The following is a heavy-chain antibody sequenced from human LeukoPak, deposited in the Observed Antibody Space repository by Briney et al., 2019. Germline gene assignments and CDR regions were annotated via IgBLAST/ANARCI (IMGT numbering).Heavy chain of an antibody. V-gene: IGHV3-15*01. CDR2: IKSKTDGGTA. J-gene: IGHJ4*02. CDR1: GFTFSNAW. Sequence: PGGSLRLSCAASGFTFSNAWMSWVRQAPGKGLEWVGRIKSKTDGGTADYAAPVKGRFTISRDDSKNTLYLQMNSLKTEDTAVCYCTSMGITMIVVVSDYWGQGTLVTVSS. CDR3: TSMGITMIVVVSDY. D-gene: IGHD3-22*01.